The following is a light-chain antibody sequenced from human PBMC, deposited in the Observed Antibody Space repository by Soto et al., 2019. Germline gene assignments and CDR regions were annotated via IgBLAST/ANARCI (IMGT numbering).Light chain of an antibody. V-gene: IGLV2-23*01. Sequence: QSALTQPASVSGSPGQSITISCTGTSSDVGSYNLVSWYQQHPGKAPKLMIYEGSKRPSGVSNRFSGSKSGNTASLTISGLQAEDEADYYCCSYAGNYTLVFGGGTKLTVL. CDR1: SSDVGSYNL. CDR3: CSYAGNYTLV. CDR2: EGS. J-gene: IGLJ2*01.